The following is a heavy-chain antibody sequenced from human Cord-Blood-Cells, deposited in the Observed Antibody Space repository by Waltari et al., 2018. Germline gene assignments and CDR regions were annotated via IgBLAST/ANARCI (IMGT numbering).Heavy chain of an antibody. CDR1: GYTFTSYA. J-gene: IGHJ3*02. CDR3: ARMGSIAARPFAFDI. D-gene: IGHD6-6*01. V-gene: IGHV1-3*01. Sequence: QVQLVQSGAEVKKPGASVKVSCKASGYTFTSYAMHWVRQAPGQRLEWMGWINAGNGKTKYSQKFQGRVTITRDTSASTAYMVLSSRRSEDTAVYYCARMGSIAARPFAFDIWGQGTMVTVSS. CDR2: INAGNGKT.